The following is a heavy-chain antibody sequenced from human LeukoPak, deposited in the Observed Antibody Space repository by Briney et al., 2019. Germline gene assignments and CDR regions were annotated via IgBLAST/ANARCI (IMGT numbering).Heavy chain of an antibody. J-gene: IGHJ4*02. CDR3: ASQGITGTSDY. Sequence: PGRSLRLSCAASGLTFSSYGMHWVRQAPGKGLEWVAVISYDGSNKYYADSVKGRFTISRDNSKNTLYLQMNSLRAEDTAVYYCASQGITGTSDYWGQGTLVTVSS. D-gene: IGHD1-20*01. CDR2: ISYDGSNK. CDR1: GLTFSSYG. V-gene: IGHV3-30*03.